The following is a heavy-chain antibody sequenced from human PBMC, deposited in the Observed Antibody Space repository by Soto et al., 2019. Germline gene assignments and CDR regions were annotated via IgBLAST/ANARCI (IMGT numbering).Heavy chain of an antibody. CDR1: GFTFSSYA. D-gene: IGHD6-19*01. CDR3: ASPLHYGWSQLDY. CDR2: ISYDGSNK. V-gene: IGHV3-30-3*01. Sequence: QVQLVESGGGVVQPGRSLRLSCAASGFTFSSYAMHWVRQAPGKGLEWVAVISYDGSNKYYADSVKGRFTISRDNSKNTLYLQMNSLRAEDTAVYYCASPLHYGWSQLDYWGQGTLVTVSS. J-gene: IGHJ4*02.